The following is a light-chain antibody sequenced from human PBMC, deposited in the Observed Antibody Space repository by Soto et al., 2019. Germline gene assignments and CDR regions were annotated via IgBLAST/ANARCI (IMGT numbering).Light chain of an antibody. V-gene: IGLV2-14*01. Sequence: QSALTQPASVSGSLGQSITISCTGTTRDIAGYNYISWYQQLPGKAPKHMIYQVTIRPSGISNRFSGSKSGNTASLTISGLQAEDEADYYCTSFSSSTSLYVFGTGTKVTVL. CDR2: QVT. CDR1: TRDIAGYNY. J-gene: IGLJ1*01. CDR3: TSFSSSTSLYV.